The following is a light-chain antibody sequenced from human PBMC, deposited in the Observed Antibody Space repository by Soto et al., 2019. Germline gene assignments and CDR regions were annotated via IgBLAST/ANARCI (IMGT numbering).Light chain of an antibody. J-gene: IGLJ1*01. CDR2: LNSDGSH. V-gene: IGLV4-69*01. Sequence: QPVLTQSPSASASLGASVMLTCTLSSGHSSYAIAWHQQQPEKGPRYLMKLNSDGSHSKGDGIPDRFSGSSSGAERYRTIASLQSEDEADYYCQTWGTGTSYVFGTGTKVTVL. CDR1: SGHSSYA. CDR3: QTWGTGTSYV.